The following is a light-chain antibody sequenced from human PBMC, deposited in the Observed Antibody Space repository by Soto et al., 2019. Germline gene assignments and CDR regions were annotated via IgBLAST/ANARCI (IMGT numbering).Light chain of an antibody. Sequence: EIVMTQSPATLSVSPWERATLSCRASQSVSSNLAWYQQKPGQAPRLLIYGASSRATGIPDRFSGSGSGTDFTLTISRLEPEDFAVYYCQQYGSSLITFGQGTRLEI. CDR3: QQYGSSLIT. V-gene: IGKV3-20*01. J-gene: IGKJ5*01. CDR1: QSVSSN. CDR2: GAS.